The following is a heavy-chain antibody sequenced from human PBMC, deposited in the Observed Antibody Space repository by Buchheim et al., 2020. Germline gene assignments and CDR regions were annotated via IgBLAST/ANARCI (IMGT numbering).Heavy chain of an antibody. J-gene: IGHJ5*02. CDR2: IWYDGSNK. D-gene: IGHD6-13*01. CDR1: GFTFSSYG. CDR3: ARDEVSIAAAGTVT. V-gene: IGHV3-33*01. Sequence: QVQLVESGGGVVQPGRSLRLSCAASGFTFSSYGMHWVRQAPGKGLEWVAVIWYDGSNKYYADSVKGRFTISRDNSKNTLYPQMNSLRAEDTAVYYCARDEVSIAAAGTVTWGQGTL.